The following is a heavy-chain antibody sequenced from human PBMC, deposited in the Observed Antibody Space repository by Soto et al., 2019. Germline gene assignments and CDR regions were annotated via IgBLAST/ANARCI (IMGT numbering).Heavy chain of an antibody. Sequence: SQTLSLTCAISGGSVSTNGGAWNWIRQSPSRGLEWLGRTFYRSRWYSDYADSVKGRININSDTSKNQFSLQLSSVTPEDTAVYYCARAGSTMYRLHPHFDYWGQGTLVTASS. CDR3: ARAGSTMYRLHPHFDY. V-gene: IGHV6-1*01. CDR1: GGSVSTNGGA. CDR2: TFYRSRWYS. D-gene: IGHD3-9*01. J-gene: IGHJ4*02.